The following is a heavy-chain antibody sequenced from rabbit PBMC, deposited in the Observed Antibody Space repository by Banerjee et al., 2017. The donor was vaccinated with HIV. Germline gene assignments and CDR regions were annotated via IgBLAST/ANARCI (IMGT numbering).Heavy chain of an antibody. J-gene: IGHJ4*01. Sequence: QEQLVESGGGLVTLGGSLKLSCEASGIDFSSDGINWVRQAPGKGLEWIAYIYPDYANTDYASWVNGRFTISLDNAQNTVFLQMTSLTAADTATYFCARDAGYAGSNLWGPGTLVTVS. CDR3: ARDAGYAGSNL. D-gene: IGHD4-2*01. CDR1: GIDFSSDG. CDR2: IYPDYANT. V-gene: IGHV1S47*01.